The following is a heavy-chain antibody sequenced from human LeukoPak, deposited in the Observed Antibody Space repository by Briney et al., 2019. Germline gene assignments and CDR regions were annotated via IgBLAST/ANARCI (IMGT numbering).Heavy chain of an antibody. CDR2: IKQDGSEK. Sequence: GGSLRLSCAASGFTFDDYGLSWVRQAPGKGREWVANIKQDGSEKYYVDSVKGRFTISRDNAKNSLYLQMNSLRAEDTAVYYFARDESLWYYDSSGPIDYWGQGTLVTVSS. CDR1: GFTFDDYG. CDR3: ARDESLWYYDSSGPIDY. V-gene: IGHV3-7*01. J-gene: IGHJ4*02. D-gene: IGHD3-22*01.